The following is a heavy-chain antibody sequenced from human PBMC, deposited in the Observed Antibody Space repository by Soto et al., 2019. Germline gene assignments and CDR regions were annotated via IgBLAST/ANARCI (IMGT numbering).Heavy chain of an antibody. V-gene: IGHV1-3*01. CDR1: GYSFRTLK. CDR2: IDGVNGDP. D-gene: IGHD2-8*01. CDR3: VHEGGDATKFYYYAMDV. Sequence: ASEPVSYMRCGYSFRTLKIYWVRQVPGQRCEWLGCIDGVNGDPYYAKKFEDRVTFSRDVSASTAYLELRSLESVDSATYYCVHEGGDATKFYYYAMDVWGPGTTVTVSS. J-gene: IGHJ6*02.